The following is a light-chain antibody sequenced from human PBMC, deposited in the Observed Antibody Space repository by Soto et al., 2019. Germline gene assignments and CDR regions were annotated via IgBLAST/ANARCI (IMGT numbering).Light chain of an antibody. V-gene: IGKV3-15*01. CDR3: QQYIRRPLS. CDR2: DAS. Sequence: EILMTQSPATLPLSPGEGVTLSCSAAQDVTNSVAWYHQKSGQAPRLLIYDASAKASVVSARFSGSGSGTDFTRPISCLQAEDLAVYFCQQYIRRPLSFGQGTRLEIK. J-gene: IGKJ5*01. CDR1: QDVTNS.